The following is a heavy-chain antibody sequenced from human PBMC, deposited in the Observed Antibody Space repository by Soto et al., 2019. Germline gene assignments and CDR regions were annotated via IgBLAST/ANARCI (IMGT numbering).Heavy chain of an antibody. D-gene: IGHD3-3*01. CDR3: ARPGPNYDAFTDY. Sequence: QVQLVESGGGLIKPGGSLRLSCAAAGFSFSDSYMGWIRQAPGRGLDWISYISDSGITIYYADSVKGRFTISRDNAKNSLSLQMNSLRAEDTAVYYCARPGPNYDAFTDYWGQGTLVTVSS. J-gene: IGHJ4*02. V-gene: IGHV3-11*01. CDR1: GFSFSDSY. CDR2: ISDSGITI.